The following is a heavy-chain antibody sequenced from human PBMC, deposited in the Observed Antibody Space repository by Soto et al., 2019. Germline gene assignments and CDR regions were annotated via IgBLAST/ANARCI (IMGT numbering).Heavy chain of an antibody. CDR3: ARGGLITIFGVVQPDYGMDV. V-gene: IGHV1-3*01. CDR1: GYTFTSYA. J-gene: IGHJ6*02. CDR2: INAGNGNT. D-gene: IGHD3-3*01. Sequence: DSVKVSCKASGYTFTSYAMHWVRQAPGQRLEWMGWINAGNGNTKYSQKFQGRVTITRDTSASTAYMELSSLRSEDTAVYYCARGGLITIFGVVQPDYGMDVWGQGTTVTVSS.